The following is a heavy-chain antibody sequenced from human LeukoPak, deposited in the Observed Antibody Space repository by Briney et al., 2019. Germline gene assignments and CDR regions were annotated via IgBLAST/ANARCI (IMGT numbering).Heavy chain of an antibody. V-gene: IGHV3-66*02. CDR3: ARDQRGYRET. D-gene: IGHD5-18*01. CDR2: IHSGGST. J-gene: IGHJ4*02. CDR1: GFTVSSNY. Sequence: GGSLRLSCAASGFTVSSNYMSWVRQAPGKGLEWVSVIHSGGSTYYADSVKGRFAISRDNSKNTLYLQMNSLRAEDTAVYYCARDQRGYRETWGQGTLVTVSS.